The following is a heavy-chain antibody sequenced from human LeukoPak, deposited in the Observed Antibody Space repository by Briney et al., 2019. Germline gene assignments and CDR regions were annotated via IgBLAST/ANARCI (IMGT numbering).Heavy chain of an antibody. CDR3: ARDLNLYSSGWYDAFDL. J-gene: IGHJ3*01. CDR1: GFTHSTYW. D-gene: IGHD6-19*01. V-gene: IGHV3-7*01. Sequence: GGSLRLSCAASGFTHSTYWMTWVRQAPGKGLEWGANIKQDESKENYVDSVNGRFTISRDNAKNSLYLQMNSLRAEDTAMYYCARDLNLYSSGWYDAFDLWGQGTMVTVSS. CDR2: IKQDESKE.